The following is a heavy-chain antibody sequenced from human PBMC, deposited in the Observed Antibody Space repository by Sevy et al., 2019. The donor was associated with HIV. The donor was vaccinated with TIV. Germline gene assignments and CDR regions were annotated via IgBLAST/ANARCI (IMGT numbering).Heavy chain of an antibody. Sequence: GGSLRLSCAASGFSLSNYAMSWVRQAPGKGLEWISTKTGSAGVTYYADSVKGRFTISRDNSKNTLFLQMNSLRAEDTDLYYCAKGRIPSIGTLGPFDSWGQGTLVTVSS. CDR3: AKGRIPSIGTLGPFDS. J-gene: IGHJ4*02. CDR1: GFSLSNYA. D-gene: IGHD6-6*01. CDR2: KTGSAGVT. V-gene: IGHV3-23*01.